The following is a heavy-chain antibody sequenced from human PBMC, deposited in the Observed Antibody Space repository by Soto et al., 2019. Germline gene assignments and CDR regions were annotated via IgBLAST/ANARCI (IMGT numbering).Heavy chain of an antibody. D-gene: IGHD3-10*01. CDR2: IYYSGST. CDR3: VRAAATMVRGNWFDP. V-gene: IGHV4-31*03. Sequence: QVQLQESGPGLVKPSQTLSLTCTVSGGSISSGGYYWSWIRQHPGKGLEWIGYIYYSGSTYYNPAPKSRVTISVDTSKNKFSLKLSSVTAADTAVYYCVRAAATMVRGNWFDPWGQGTLVTVSS. CDR1: GGSISSGGYY. J-gene: IGHJ5*02.